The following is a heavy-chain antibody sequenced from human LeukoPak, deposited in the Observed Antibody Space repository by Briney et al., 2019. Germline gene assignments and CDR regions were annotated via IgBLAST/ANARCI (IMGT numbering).Heavy chain of an antibody. V-gene: IGHV4-34*01. CDR3: AREGSWLGFDY. D-gene: IGHD2-15*01. CDR1: GGSFSGYY. Sequence: SETLSLTCAIYGGSFSGYYWSWIRLPPGKGLEWIGEINHSGSTNYNPSLKSRVTISVDTSKNQFSLKLSSVTAADTAVYYCAREGSWLGFDYWGQGTLVPVSS. J-gene: IGHJ4*02. CDR2: INHSGST.